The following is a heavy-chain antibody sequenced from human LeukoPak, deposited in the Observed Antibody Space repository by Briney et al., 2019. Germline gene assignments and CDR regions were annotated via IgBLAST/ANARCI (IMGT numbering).Heavy chain of an antibody. J-gene: IGHJ4*02. CDR1: GGSITPYY. CDR3: ARGYSSGVPGY. D-gene: IGHD6-19*01. V-gene: IGHV4-59*01. Sequence: SETLSLTCTVSGGSITPYYWSWIRQPPGKGLDWIGYIYYSGSTSYNPSLKSGVTISLDTSKKQFSLKLRSVTAADTAVYYCARGYSSGVPGYWGQGTLVTVSS. CDR2: IYYSGST.